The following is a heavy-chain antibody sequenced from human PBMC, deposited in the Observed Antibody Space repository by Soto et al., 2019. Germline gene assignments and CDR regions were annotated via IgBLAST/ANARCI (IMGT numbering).Heavy chain of an antibody. CDR1: GFIVSGNY. J-gene: IGHJ6*02. V-gene: IGHV3-53*02. CDR3: ARDGGLAEDGMDV. Sequence: EVRLVETGGDLIQPGGSLRLSCAASGFIVSGNYMSWVRQAPGKGLEWVSVTYSRGSTYYADSVKGRFTISRDNSKNTLYLQMNSLRADDTAVYYCARDGGLAEDGMDVWGQGTTVTVSS. CDR2: TYSRGST. D-gene: IGHD3-10*01.